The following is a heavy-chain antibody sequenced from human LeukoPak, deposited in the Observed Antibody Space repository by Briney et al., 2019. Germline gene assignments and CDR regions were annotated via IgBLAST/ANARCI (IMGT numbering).Heavy chain of an antibody. CDR3: ARITMVRGRAP. Sequence: GGSLRLSCEASGFTFSTYWMHWVRQAPGKGLVWVSRIDSDGITTTYADSVKGRFTISRDDAKNTLYLQMNSLRVEDTAVYYCARITMVRGRAPWGQGTLVTVSS. V-gene: IGHV3-74*01. D-gene: IGHD3-10*01. J-gene: IGHJ5*02. CDR1: GFTFSTYW. CDR2: IDSDGITT.